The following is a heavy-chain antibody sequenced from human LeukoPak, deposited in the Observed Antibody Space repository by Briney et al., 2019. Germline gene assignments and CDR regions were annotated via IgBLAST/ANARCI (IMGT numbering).Heavy chain of an antibody. CDR1: GFTFSSYS. CDR2: ISWNSGSI. D-gene: IGHD3-22*01. V-gene: IGHV3-9*01. J-gene: IGHJ3*02. CDR3: AKAYDSSGYYYVGAFDI. Sequence: GGSLRLSCAASGFTFSSYSMNWVRQAPGKGLEWVSGISWNSGSIGYADSVKGRFTISRDNAKNSLYLQMNSLRAEDTALYYCAKAYDSSGYYYVGAFDIWGQGTMVTVSS.